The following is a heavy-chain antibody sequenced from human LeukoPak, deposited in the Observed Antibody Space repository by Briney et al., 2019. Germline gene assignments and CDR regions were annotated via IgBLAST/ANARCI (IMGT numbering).Heavy chain of an antibody. J-gene: IGHJ6*02. CDR2: ISSSSSTI. CDR3: ARELSGYDVYYYGMDV. D-gene: IGHD5-12*01. V-gene: IGHV3-48*01. CDR1: GLTFSSYS. Sequence: GGSLRLSCAASGLTFSSYSMNWVRQAPGKGLEWVSYISSSSSTIYYADSVKGRFTISRDNAKNSLYLQMNSLRAEDTAVYYCARELSGYDVYYYGMDVWGQGTTVTVSS.